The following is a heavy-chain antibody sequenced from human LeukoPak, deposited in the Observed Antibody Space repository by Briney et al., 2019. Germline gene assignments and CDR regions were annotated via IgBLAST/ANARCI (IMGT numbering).Heavy chain of an antibody. V-gene: IGHV3-23*01. CDR2: ISGSGGST. CDR3: AKLPGYYYGMDV. CDR1: AFTFSSYA. Sequence: GGSLRLSCAASAFTFSSYAMSWVRQAPGKGLEWVSAISGSGGSTYYADSVKGRFTISRDNSKNTLYLQMNSLRAEDTAVYYCAKLPGYYYGMDVWGQGTTVTVSS. J-gene: IGHJ6*02.